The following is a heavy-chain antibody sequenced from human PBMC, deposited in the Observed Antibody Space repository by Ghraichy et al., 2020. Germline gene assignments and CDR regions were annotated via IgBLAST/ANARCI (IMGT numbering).Heavy chain of an antibody. CDR1: GGSISSGSYY. J-gene: IGHJ4*02. Sequence: SETLSLTCTVSGGSISSGSYYWSWIRQPAGKGLEWIGRIYTSGSTNYNPSLKSRVTISLDTSKNQFSLKLSSVTAADTAVYYCARGFVLRYFDYWGQGTLVTVSS. V-gene: IGHV4-61*02. CDR3: ARGFVLRYFDY. CDR2: IYTSGST. D-gene: IGHD3-9*01.